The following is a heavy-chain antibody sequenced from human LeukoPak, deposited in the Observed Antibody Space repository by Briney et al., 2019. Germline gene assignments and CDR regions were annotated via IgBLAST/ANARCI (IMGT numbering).Heavy chain of an antibody. J-gene: IGHJ3*02. CDR1: GFTFSSYG. V-gene: IGHV3-33*08. CDR3: ASPLYYYDSSPSDAFDI. D-gene: IGHD3-22*01. CDR2: IWYDGSNK. Sequence: GGSLRLSCAASGFTFSSYGMHWVRQAPGKGLEWVAVIWYDGSNKYYADSVKGRFTISRDNSKNTLYLQMNSLRAEDTAVYYCASPLYYYDSSPSDAFDIWGQGTMVTVSS.